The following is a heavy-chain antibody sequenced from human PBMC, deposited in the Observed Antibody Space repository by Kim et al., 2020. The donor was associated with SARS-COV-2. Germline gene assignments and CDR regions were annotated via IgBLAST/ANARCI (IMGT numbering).Heavy chain of an antibody. CDR3: AREGSGSYNWLDP. J-gene: IGHJ5*02. D-gene: IGHD3-10*01. CDR2: INGGNGNT. V-gene: IGHV1-3*01. CDR1: GCTFDTYA. Sequence: ASVKVSCKASGCTFDTYALYWVRQAPGQRFEWMGWINGGNGNTRYSQNFQGRVTITRDTSATTAYMELSSLTSKDTAVYYCAREGSGSYNWLDPWGQGTLVTVSS.